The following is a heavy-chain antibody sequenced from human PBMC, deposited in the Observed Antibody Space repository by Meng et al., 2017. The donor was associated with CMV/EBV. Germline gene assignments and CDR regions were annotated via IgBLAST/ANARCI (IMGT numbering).Heavy chain of an antibody. J-gene: IGHJ4*02. V-gene: IGHV3-21*01. CDR3: ARDLPHCSSTSCQYYFDY. D-gene: IGHD2-2*01. Sequence: GGSLRLSCAVSGFTFSSYSMNWVRQAPGKGLEWVSSISSSSSYIYYADSVKGRFTISRDNAKNSLYLQMNSLRAEDTAVYYCARDLPHCSSTSCQYYFDYWGQGTLVTVSS. CDR2: ISSSSSYI. CDR1: GFTFSSYS.